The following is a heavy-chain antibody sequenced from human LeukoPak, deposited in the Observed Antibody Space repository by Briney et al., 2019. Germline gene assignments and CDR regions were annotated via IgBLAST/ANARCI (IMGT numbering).Heavy chain of an antibody. CDR1: GGSISSYY. Sequence: PSETLSLTCTVSGGSISSYYWGWIRQPPGKGLEWIGSIYYSGSTYYNPSLKSRVTISVDTSKNQFSLKLSSVTAADTAVYYCARGGGYYYYYYYYMDVWGKGTTVTVSS. CDR2: IYYSGST. D-gene: IGHD3-22*01. V-gene: IGHV4-39*07. J-gene: IGHJ6*03. CDR3: ARGGGYYYYYYYYMDV.